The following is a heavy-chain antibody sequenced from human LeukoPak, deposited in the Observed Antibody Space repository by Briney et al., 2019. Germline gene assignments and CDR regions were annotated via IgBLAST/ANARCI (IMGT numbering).Heavy chain of an antibody. Sequence: GGSLRLSCAASGFXFTDAWITWVRQGPGKGLEWVGRIKSNSDGGTTDCAAPVKGRFTISRDDSTNTLYLQMNSLKTEDTAVYYCSTVGPHGLRLCMTRGVTITEDFWGQGILVTVSS. CDR3: STVGPHGLRLCMTRGVTITEDF. CDR1: GFXFTDAW. J-gene: IGHJ4*02. V-gene: IGHV3-15*01. CDR2: IKSNSDGGTT. D-gene: IGHD3-10*01.